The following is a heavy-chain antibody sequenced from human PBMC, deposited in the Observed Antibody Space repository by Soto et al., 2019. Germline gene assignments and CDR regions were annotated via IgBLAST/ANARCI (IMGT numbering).Heavy chain of an antibody. V-gene: IGHV4-59*08. J-gene: IGHJ4*02. D-gene: IGHD3-10*01. CDR1: GGSISSYY. CDR3: ARHWRSGDPPKY. CDR2: ISYIEST. Sequence: SETLSLTCTVSGGSISSYYWSWIRQPPGKGLEWIGYISYIESTNYSPSLKSRVTISADTSKNQVSLSLSSVTAADTAVYYCARHWRSGDPPKYWGQGTLVTVSS.